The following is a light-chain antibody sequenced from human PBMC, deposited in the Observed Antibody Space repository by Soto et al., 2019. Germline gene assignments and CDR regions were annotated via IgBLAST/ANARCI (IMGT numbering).Light chain of an antibody. CDR3: QQYENPPT. J-gene: IGKJ5*01. Sequence: IQMTQSPSSLSASVGDRVTITCPASQNITNYLKWYQQKPGRAPKRLIYDASNVEAGAPSRFRGSGSGTDFTFTSSRLQPEDIAKYYCQQYENPPTFGQGTRLENK. V-gene: IGKV1-33*01. CDR2: DAS. CDR1: QNITNY.